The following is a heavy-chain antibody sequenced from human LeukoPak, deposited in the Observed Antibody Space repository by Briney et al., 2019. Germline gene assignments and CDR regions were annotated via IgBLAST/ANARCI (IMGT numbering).Heavy chain of an antibody. CDR2: IYYSGST. J-gene: IGHJ4*02. CDR1: GGSISSGGYY. Sequence: SETLSLTCTVSGGSISSGGYYWSWIRQHPGKGLEWIGYIYYSGSTYYNPSLKSRVTISVDTSKNQFSLKLSSVTAADTAVYYCATDLAIFGVPKMGSLRYWGQGTLVTVSS. D-gene: IGHD3-3*01. V-gene: IGHV4-31*03. CDR3: ATDLAIFGVPKMGSLRY.